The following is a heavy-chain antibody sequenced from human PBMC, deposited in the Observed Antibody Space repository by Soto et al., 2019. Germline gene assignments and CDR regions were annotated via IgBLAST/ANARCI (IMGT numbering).Heavy chain of an antibody. CDR3: ARGEAVGIVVVVAVTPLDY. CDR1: GYTFTGYY. D-gene: IGHD2-15*01. J-gene: IGHJ4*02. Sequence: ASVKVSCKASGYTFTGYYMHWVRQAPGQGLEWMGWINPNSGGTNYAQKFQGWVTMTRDTSISTAYMELSRLRSDDTAVYYCARGEAVGIVVVVAVTPLDYWGQGTLVTVSS. V-gene: IGHV1-2*04. CDR2: INPNSGGT.